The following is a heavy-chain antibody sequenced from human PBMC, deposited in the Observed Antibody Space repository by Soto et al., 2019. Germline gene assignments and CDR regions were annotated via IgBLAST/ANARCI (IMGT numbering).Heavy chain of an antibody. J-gene: IGHJ6*02. CDR1: GGTFSSNP. D-gene: IGHD2-2*01. CDR3: ARDQSAAKRRESFSYHIMDV. CDR2: IIPIFNTP. V-gene: IGHV1-69*06. Sequence: QVHLVQSEAEVKRPGSSVTVSCKTSGGTFSSNPISWVRQAPGQGLEWIGGIIPIFNTPNYAQSFQDRVTFSADRSTNTAYMELTSLRSHDTDVYYRARDQSAAKRRESFSYHIMDVWGQGTAVTVFS.